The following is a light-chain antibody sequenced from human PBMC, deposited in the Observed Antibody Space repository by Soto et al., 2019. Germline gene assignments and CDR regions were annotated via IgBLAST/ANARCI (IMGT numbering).Light chain of an antibody. J-gene: IGLJ1*01. CDR2: EVT. CDR3: SSYAGSDNPAV. CDR1: SGDVGGYDY. V-gene: IGLV2-8*01. Sequence: QSVLTQPPSASGSPGQSVTISCTGTSGDVGGYDYVSWYQQHPGKAPKLMIYEVTKRPLGVPDRFSGSKSGNTASLTVSGLQAEDEADYYCSSYAGSDNPAVFGTGTKATVL.